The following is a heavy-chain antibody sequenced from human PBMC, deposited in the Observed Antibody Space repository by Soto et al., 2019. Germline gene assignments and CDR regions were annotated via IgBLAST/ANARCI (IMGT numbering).Heavy chain of an antibody. CDR2: MNPNSGNT. CDR3: ARGRNPSSSWYGLDYYYYMDV. J-gene: IGHJ6*03. V-gene: IGHV1-8*01. Sequence: QVQLVQSGAEVKKPGASVKVSCKASGYTFTSYDINWVRQATGQGLEWMGWMNPNSGNTGYAQKSQGRVTMTRNTSIRTAYMELSSLRSEDTAVYYCARGRNPSSSWYGLDYYYYMDVWGKGTTVTVSS. D-gene: IGHD6-13*01. CDR1: GYTFTSYD.